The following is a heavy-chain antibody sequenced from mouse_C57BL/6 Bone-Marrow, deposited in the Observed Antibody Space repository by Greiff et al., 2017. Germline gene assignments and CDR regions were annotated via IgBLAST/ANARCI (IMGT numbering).Heavy chain of an antibody. CDR2: IDPETGGT. Sequence: VQLQQSGAELVRPGASVTLSCKASGYTFTDYEMHWVKQTPVHGLEWIGAIDPETGGTAYNQKFKGKAILTADKSSSTAYMELRSLTSEDSAVYYCTRGVYYGNAMDYWGQGTSVTVSS. V-gene: IGHV1-15*01. D-gene: IGHD2-1*01. CDR1: GYTFTDYE. J-gene: IGHJ4*01. CDR3: TRGVYYGNAMDY.